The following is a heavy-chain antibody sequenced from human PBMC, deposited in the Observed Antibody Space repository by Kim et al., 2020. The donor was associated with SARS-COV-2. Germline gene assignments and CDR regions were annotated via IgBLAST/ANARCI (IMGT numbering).Heavy chain of an antibody. D-gene: IGHD6-13*01. J-gene: IGHJ5*02. V-gene: IGHV3-11*01. CDR3: ARAAAATRNWFDP. Sequence: ADSVKCRLSISRDNAKNSLCLQMNSRIAADTAVYYCARAAAATRNWFDPWGQGTLVTVSS.